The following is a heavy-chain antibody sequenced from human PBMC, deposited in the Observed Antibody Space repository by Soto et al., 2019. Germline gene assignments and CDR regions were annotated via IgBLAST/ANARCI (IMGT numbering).Heavy chain of an antibody. J-gene: IGHJ5*02. CDR3: ARCSLVVVPAPVFDP. Sequence: PSETLSLTCTVSGGSISSGGYYWSWIRQHPGKGLEGIGYIYYSRTTYYNPSLRSRVTISVDTSTNQFSLKLSSVSAADTALYYCARCSLVVVPAPVFDPRGQGTLVTVSS. CDR1: GGSISSGGYY. CDR2: IYYSRTT. V-gene: IGHV4-31*03. D-gene: IGHD2-2*01.